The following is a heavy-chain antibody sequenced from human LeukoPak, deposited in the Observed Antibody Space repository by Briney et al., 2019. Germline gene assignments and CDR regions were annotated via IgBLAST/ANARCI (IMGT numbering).Heavy chain of an antibody. CDR2: IWYDGSNK. J-gene: IGHJ4*02. V-gene: IGHV3-33*06. Sequence: GGSLRLSCAASGFTFSSYGMHWVRQAPGKGLEWVAVIWYDGSNKYYADSVKGRFTISRDNSKNTLYLQMNSLIAEDTAVYYCAKVYDSSGYWSQIDYWGQGTLVTVSS. CDR1: GFTFSSYG. CDR3: AKVYDSSGYWSQIDY. D-gene: IGHD3-22*01.